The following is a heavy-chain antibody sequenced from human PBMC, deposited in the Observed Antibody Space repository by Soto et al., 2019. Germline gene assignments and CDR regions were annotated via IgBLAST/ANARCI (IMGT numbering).Heavy chain of an antibody. CDR3: AKTRRGYDFWSGPPDAFDI. CDR2: ISGSGGST. J-gene: IGHJ3*02. D-gene: IGHD3-3*01. Sequence: GGSLRLSCAASGFTFSSYAMSWVRQAPGKGLEWVSAISGSGGSTYYADSVKGRFTISRDNSKNTLYLQMKSLRAEDTAVYYCAKTRRGYDFWSGPPDAFDIWGQGTMAPVSS. V-gene: IGHV3-23*01. CDR1: GFTFSSYA.